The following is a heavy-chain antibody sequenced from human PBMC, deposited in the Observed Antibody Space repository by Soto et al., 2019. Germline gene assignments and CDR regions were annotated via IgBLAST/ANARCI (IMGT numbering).Heavy chain of an antibody. Sequence: EVQLLESGGGLVQPGGSLRLSCAASGFSFSTYALSWVRQARGKGLEWVSAISGSGVSTYYADSVKGRFTISRDNSKNTLYLQMNSLRAEDTAVYYCAKDQGNHSPIVYSHLWGRGTLVTVSS. CDR2: ISGSGVST. V-gene: IGHV3-23*01. J-gene: IGHJ2*01. D-gene: IGHD3-16*02. CDR3: AKDQGNHSPIVYSHL. CDR1: GFSFSTYA.